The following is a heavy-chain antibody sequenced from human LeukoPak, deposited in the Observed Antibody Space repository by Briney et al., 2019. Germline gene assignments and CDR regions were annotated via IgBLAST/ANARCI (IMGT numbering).Heavy chain of an antibody. V-gene: IGHV3-33*06. Sequence: GGSLRLSCAASGFTFRRYGMHWVRQAPGKGLEWVAVIWYDGSKDYYADSAKGRFTISRDDSKNTVYLQMNSLRVEDTAVYYCAKDSSSSNHFYGMDVWGQGTTVTVSS. CDR1: GFTFRRYG. D-gene: IGHD6-6*01. J-gene: IGHJ6*02. CDR2: IWYDGSKD. CDR3: AKDSSSSNHFYGMDV.